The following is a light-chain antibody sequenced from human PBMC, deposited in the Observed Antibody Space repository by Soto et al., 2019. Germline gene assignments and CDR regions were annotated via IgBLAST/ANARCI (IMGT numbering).Light chain of an antibody. J-gene: IGLJ2*01. Sequence: QPVLTQSPSASASLGASXXLTCTLSSGHSNYAIAWHQQQSEKGPRYLMKLNSDGSHSKGDGIPDRFSGSSSGAERYLTISCLQSEDEADYYCQTWGSGIVVFGGGTKLTVL. V-gene: IGLV4-69*01. CDR3: QTWGSGIVV. CDR2: LNSDGSH. CDR1: SGHSNYA.